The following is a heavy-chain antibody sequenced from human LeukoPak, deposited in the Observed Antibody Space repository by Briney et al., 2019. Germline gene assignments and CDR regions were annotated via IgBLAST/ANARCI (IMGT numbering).Heavy chain of an antibody. V-gene: IGHV3-23*01. D-gene: IGHD6-13*01. CDR2: ISGSGGST. Sequence: PGGSLRLSCAASGFTFSSYAMSWVRQAPGKGLEWVSAISGSGGSTYYADSVKGRFTIPRDNSKNTLYLQMNSLRAEDTAVYYCAKTPLGGIAAAGTAFDIWGQGTMVTVSS. J-gene: IGHJ3*02. CDR3: AKTPLGGIAAAGTAFDI. CDR1: GFTFSSYA.